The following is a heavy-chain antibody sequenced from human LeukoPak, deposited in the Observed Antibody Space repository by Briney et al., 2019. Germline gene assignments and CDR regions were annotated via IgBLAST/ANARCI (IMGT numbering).Heavy chain of an antibody. J-gene: IGHJ4*02. D-gene: IGHD4-11*01. CDR3: TTDYSNYFDY. V-gene: IGHV3-15*01. Sequence: GGSLRLSCAASGFTFSNAWMSWVRQAPGKGLEWVGRIRSKADGGTTDYAAPVKGRFTISRDDSKNTLYLQMNSLETEDTAVYYCTTDYSNYFDYWGQGTLVTVSS. CDR2: IRSKADGGTT. CDR1: GFTFSNAW.